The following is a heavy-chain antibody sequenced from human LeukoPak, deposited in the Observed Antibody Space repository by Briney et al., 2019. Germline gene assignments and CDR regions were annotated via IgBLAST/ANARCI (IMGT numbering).Heavy chain of an antibody. CDR1: GGSISGHYW. D-gene: IGHD1-26*01. V-gene: IGHV4-4*02. CDR2: INQGGTT. J-gene: IGHJ4*02. CDR3: AGYSGSYLFDY. Sequence: PSETLSLTCAVSGGSISGHYWWSWVRQSPGEALEWIAEINQGGTTNYNPSLSSRVTMSLDRSKDLLSLKLRSVTAADTAVYYCAGYSGSYLFDYWGQGTLVTVSS.